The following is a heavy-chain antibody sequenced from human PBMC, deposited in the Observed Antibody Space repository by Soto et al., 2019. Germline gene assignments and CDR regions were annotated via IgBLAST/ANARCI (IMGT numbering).Heavy chain of an antibody. Sequence: QVQLQESGPGLVKPSGTLSLTCAVSGGSISSSNWWIWVRQPPGKGLEWIGEIYHSGSTNYNPSLKIRVTISVDKAKNQCSLKLSSVTAADTAVYYCARRRLMSYYYESSGYYDDAFDICGQGTMVTVSS. D-gene: IGHD3-22*01. J-gene: IGHJ3*02. CDR3: ARRRLMSYYYESSGYYDDAFDI. V-gene: IGHV4-4*02. CDR2: IYHSGST. CDR1: GGSISSSNW.